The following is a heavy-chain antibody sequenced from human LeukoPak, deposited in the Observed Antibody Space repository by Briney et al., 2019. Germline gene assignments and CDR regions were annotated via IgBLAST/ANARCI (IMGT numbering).Heavy chain of an antibody. J-gene: IGHJ4*02. Sequence: PGGSLRLSCTASGFTFGDYVMSWVRQAPGKGLEWVGFIRSKAYGGTTEYAASVKGRFTISRDDSKSIAYLQMNGLKTEDTAVYICTREVDTAMAASVAAVFDYWGQGTLVTVSS. V-gene: IGHV3-49*04. CDR3: TREVDTAMAASVAAVFDY. CDR1: GFTFGDYV. CDR2: IRSKAYGGTT. D-gene: IGHD5-18*01.